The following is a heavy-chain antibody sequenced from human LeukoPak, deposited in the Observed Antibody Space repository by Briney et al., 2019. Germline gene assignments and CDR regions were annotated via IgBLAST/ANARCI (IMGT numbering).Heavy chain of an antibody. CDR2: IYYSGST. CDR3: GRDGGGDYGDYVFDY. V-gene: IGHV4-59*01. Sequence: SETLSLTCSASGGSISSYYWSWIRQPPGKGLEWIGYIYYSGSTNYNPYLKSRVTISVDTFKNQFSLKLSSVTAADTAVYYCGRDGGGDYGDYVFDYWGQGTLVTVSS. D-gene: IGHD4-17*01. J-gene: IGHJ4*02. CDR1: GGSISSYY.